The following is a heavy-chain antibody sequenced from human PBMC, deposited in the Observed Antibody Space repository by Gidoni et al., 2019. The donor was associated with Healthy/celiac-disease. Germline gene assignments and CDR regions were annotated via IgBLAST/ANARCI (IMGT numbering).Heavy chain of an antibody. Sequence: QVQLVQSGAEVKKPGSSVKVSCKASGRTFSRYASSWVRQAPGQGLEWMGGIIPIFGTANYAQKFQGRVTITADKSTSTAYMELSSLRSEDTAVYYCARVAMGYCSGGSCYRLDYWGQGTLVTVSS. CDR2: IIPIFGTA. CDR3: ARVAMGYCSGGSCYRLDY. CDR1: GRTFSRYA. D-gene: IGHD2-15*01. V-gene: IGHV1-69*06. J-gene: IGHJ4*02.